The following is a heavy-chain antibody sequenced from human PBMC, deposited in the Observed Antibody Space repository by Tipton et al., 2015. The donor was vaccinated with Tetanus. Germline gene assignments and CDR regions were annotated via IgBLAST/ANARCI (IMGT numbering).Heavy chain of an antibody. D-gene: IGHD3-22*01. CDR3: ARDRGDYIYYGMDV. CDR1: GYTFTGYY. Sequence: QLVQSGAEMKKPGASVKVSCKASGYTFTGYYIYWVRQAPGQGLEWMGWIDPNSGGTVYAQKFQGRVTMTRDTSISTACMELRSLRFDDTAVYYCARDRGDYIYYGMDVWGPGTTVTVS. V-gene: IGHV1-2*02. J-gene: IGHJ6*02. CDR2: IDPNSGGT.